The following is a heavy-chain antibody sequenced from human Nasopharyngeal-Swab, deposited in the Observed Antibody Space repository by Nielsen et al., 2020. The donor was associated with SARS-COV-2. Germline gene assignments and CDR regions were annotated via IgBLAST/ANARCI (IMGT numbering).Heavy chain of an antibody. D-gene: IGHD3-22*01. Sequence: PAKGLEWVGYIYYSGSTNYNPSLKSRVTISVDTSKNQFSLKLSSVTAADTAVYYCARLKESSTYYYLYYFDYWGQGTLVTVSS. CDR2: IYYSGST. V-gene: IGHV4-59*08. J-gene: IGHJ4*02. CDR3: ARLKESSTYYYLYYFDY.